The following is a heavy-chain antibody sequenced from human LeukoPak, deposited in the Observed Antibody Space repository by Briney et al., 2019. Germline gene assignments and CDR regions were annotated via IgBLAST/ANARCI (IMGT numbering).Heavy chain of an antibody. D-gene: IGHD3-16*01. V-gene: IGHV4-59*01. CDR2: IYYSGST. Sequence: PSETLSLTCTVSDGSINGYYWSWIRQPPGKELEWIGYIYYSGSTNYNPSLKSRVTISADTSKNQFSLKLNSVTAADTAVYYCTRGAGWLIDYWGQGILVTVSS. CDR3: TRGAGWLIDY. J-gene: IGHJ4*02. CDR1: DGSINGYY.